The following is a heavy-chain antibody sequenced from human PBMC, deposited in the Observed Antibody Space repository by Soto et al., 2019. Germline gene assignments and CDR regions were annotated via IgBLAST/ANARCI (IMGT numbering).Heavy chain of an antibody. D-gene: IGHD4-4*01. J-gene: IGHJ4*02. CDR1: GFTFSSYS. Sequence: GGSLRLSCAASGFTFSSYSMNWVRQAPGKGLEWVSSISSSSSYIYYADSVKGRFTISRDNAKNSLYLQMNSLRAEDTAVYYCARDTGRLDPFDYWGQGTQVTVSS. V-gene: IGHV3-21*01. CDR3: ARDTGRLDPFDY. CDR2: ISSSSSYI.